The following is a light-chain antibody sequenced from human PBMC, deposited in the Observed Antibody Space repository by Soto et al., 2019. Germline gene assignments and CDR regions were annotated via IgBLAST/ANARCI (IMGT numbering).Light chain of an antibody. CDR1: SSDVGSYNL. CDR2: EGS. V-gene: IGLV2-23*01. CDR3: CSYAGSSTWV. Sequence: QSVLTQPASVSGSPGQSITISCTGTSSDVGSYNLVSWYQQHPGKAPKLMIYEGSKRPSGVSKRFSGSKSGNTASLTISGLQAEDEADYYCCSYAGSSTWVFGGGTQVTVL. J-gene: IGLJ3*02.